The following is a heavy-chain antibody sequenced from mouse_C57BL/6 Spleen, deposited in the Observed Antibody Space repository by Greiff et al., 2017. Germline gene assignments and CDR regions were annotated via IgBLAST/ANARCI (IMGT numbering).Heavy chain of an antibody. CDR1: GFTFSSYA. CDR2: ISSGGDYI. J-gene: IGHJ1*03. D-gene: IGHD1-1*01. Sequence: EVQGVESGEGLVKPGGSLKLSCAASGFTFSSYAMSWVRQTPEKRLEWVAYISSGGDYIYYADTVKGRFTISSDNARNTLYLQMSSLKSEDTAMYYCTRDNYYGSRGYFDVWGTGTTVTVSS. CDR3: TRDNYYGSRGYFDV. V-gene: IGHV5-9-1*02.